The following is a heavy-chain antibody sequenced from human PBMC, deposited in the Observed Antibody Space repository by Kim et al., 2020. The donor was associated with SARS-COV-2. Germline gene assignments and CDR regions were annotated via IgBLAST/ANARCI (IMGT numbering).Heavy chain of an antibody. CDR2: ISYDGSNK. CDR1: GFTFSSYA. V-gene: IGHV3-30-3*01. CDR3: ARPKSGSYYADLDY. Sequence: GGSLRLSCAASGFTFSSYAMHWVRQAPGKGLEWVAAISYDGSNKYYADSVKGRFTISRDNSKNTLYLQMNSLRAEDTAVYYCARPKSGSYYADLDYWGQGTLVTVSS. D-gene: IGHD1-26*01. J-gene: IGHJ4*02.